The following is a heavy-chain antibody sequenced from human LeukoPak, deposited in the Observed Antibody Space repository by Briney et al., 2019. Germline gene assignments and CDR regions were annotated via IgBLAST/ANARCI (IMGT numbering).Heavy chain of an antibody. Sequence: PGGSLRLSCAASGFTFTNFWMSWVRQAPGKGLEWVANINGDGSDRYYMDSLKGRFTISRDNAKNSLYLQMNSLRVEDTAIYYCAIVYGLDVWGQGTTVTVSS. V-gene: IGHV3-7*03. CDR1: GFTFTNFW. CDR3: AIVYGLDV. J-gene: IGHJ6*02. CDR2: INGDGSDR.